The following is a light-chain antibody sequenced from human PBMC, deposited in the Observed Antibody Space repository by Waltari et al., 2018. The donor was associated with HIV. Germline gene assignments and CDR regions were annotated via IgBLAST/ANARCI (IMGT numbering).Light chain of an antibody. J-gene: IGKJ4*01. CDR3: QQYFSTPPVT. V-gene: IGKV4-1*01. Sequence: DIVLTQSPDSLAVSLGERAPISCKSSHSVLSWSNNENYLAWDHQKPGQPPKLLIYWASTRESGIPYRFSGSGHGEDFTLTITSLQAEDVAVYYCQQYFSTPPVTFGGGTKVEIK. CDR1: HSVLSWSNNENY. CDR2: WAS.